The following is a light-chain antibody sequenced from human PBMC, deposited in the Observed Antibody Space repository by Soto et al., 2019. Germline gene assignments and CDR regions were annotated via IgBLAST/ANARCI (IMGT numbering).Light chain of an antibody. V-gene: IGLV1-51*02. J-gene: IGLJ2*01. CDR2: ENN. CDR3: GTWHSSLSTGV. CDR1: SSNIGNNY. Sequence: QSVLTQPPSVSAAPGQKVTISCSGSSSNIGNNYVSWYQQLPGTAPKLPIYENNKRPSGIPDRFSGSKSGTSATLGITGLQTGDEADYYCGTWHSSLSTGVFGGGTQLTVL.